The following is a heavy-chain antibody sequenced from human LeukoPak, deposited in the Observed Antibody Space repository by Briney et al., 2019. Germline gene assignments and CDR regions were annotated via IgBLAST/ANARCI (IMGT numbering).Heavy chain of an antibody. CDR2: IYHSGST. CDR1: GGSISSGGYY. V-gene: IGHV4-30-2*01. CDR3: ARAAPQRSNYFDY. D-gene: IGHD6-25*01. Sequence: PSQTLSLTCTVSGGSISSGGYYWSWIRQPPGKGLEWIGYIYHSGSTYYNPSLKSRVTISVDRSKNQFSLKLSSVTAADTAVYYCARAAPQRSNYFDYWGQGTLVTVSS. J-gene: IGHJ4*02.